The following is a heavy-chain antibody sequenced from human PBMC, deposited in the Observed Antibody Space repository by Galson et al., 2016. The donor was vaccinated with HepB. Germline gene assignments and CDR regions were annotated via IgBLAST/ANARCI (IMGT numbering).Heavy chain of an antibody. V-gene: IGHV3-53*01. J-gene: IGHJ6*03. CDR1: GFSFSTYG. Sequence: SLRLSCAASGFSFSTYGMHWVRQAPGKGLEWVSVIYSGDYTYYADSVKGRFTISRDISKNTLYLQMNRLRAEDTAVYYCARDLVVTRNYYYYHYMDVWGKGTTVTVSS. D-gene: IGHD3-22*01. CDR2: IYSGDYT. CDR3: ARDLVVTRNYYYYHYMDV.